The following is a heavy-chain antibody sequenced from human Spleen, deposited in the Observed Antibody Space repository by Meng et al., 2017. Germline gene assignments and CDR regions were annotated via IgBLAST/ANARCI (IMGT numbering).Heavy chain of an antibody. CDR2: IRNKADNYET. J-gene: IGHJ4*02. Sequence: EVQLVDSGGGLVQPGGSLKLSCAASGFTFSVAAMHWVRQASGKGLEWVGRIRNKADNYETAYAASVKGRFTISRDDSKNTVYLQMNSLKTDDTAVYYCSRQGSSGELDYWGQGTLVTVSS. D-gene: IGHD7-27*01. CDR1: GFTFSVAA. CDR3: SRQGSSGELDY. V-gene: IGHV3-73*01.